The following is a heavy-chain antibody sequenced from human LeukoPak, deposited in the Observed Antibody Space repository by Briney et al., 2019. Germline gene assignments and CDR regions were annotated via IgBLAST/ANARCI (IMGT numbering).Heavy chain of an antibody. CDR1: GGTFSSYA. V-gene: IGHV1-69*04. CDR2: IIPILGIA. CDR3: ASLLPEDDAFDI. Sequence: ASVKVSCKASGGTFSSYAISWVRQAPGQGLEWMGRIIPILGIANYAQKFQGRVTITADKSTSTAYMELSSLRSEDTAVYYCASLLPEDDAFDIWGQGTMVTVSS. J-gene: IGHJ3*02. D-gene: IGHD2-15*01.